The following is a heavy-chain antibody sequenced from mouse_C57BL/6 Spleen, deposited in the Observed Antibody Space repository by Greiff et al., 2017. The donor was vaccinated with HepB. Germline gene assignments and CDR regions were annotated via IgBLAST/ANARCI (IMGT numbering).Heavy chain of an antibody. CDR1: GYTFTSYW. Sequence: VQLQQSGAELVKPGASVKMSCKASGYTFTSYWITWVKQRPGQGLEWIGDIYPGSGSTNYNEKFKSKATLTVDTSSSPASMQLSSLTCEDSAGYCCARRPYGNYRGRGTTLTVSS. D-gene: IGHD1-1*01. CDR3: ARRPYGNY. V-gene: IGHV1-55*01. CDR2: IYPGSGST. J-gene: IGHJ2*01.